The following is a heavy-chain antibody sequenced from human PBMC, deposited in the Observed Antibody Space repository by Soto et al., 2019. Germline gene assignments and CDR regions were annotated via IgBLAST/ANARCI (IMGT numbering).Heavy chain of an antibody. CDR3: ARERQYYYFWSGYQNEGPYYMDV. CDR2: INHSVGA. D-gene: IGHD3-3*01. J-gene: IGHJ6*03. V-gene: IGHV4-34*01. Sequence: ASETLSLTCAVYGVTFSGYYWTWIRQAPGKGLEWIGEINHSVGANYNSDLENRVTISVETTKNKSSLLLYSVPAADTAVYYCARERQYYYFWSGYQNEGPYYMDVWGQ. CDR1: GVTFSGYY.